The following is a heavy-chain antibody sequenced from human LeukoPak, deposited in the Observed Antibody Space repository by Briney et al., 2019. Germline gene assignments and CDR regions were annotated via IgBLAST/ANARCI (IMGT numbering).Heavy chain of an antibody. CDR2: INPNSGDT. D-gene: IGHD5-18*01. CDR1: EYTFTGYY. V-gene: IGHV1-2*02. CDR3: ARGFSYGPARVDV. J-gene: IGHJ6*04. Sequence: ASVKVSCKASEYTFTGYYMHWVRQAPGQGLEWMGWINPNSGDTNYEQKFQGRVTMTRDTSISTAYMELSRLKSDDTAVYYCARGFSYGPARVDVWGKGTTVTVSS.